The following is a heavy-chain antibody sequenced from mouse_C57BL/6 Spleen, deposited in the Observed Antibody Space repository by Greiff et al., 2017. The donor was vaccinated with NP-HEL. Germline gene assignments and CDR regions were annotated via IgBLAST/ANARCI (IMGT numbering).Heavy chain of an antibody. CDR2: IYPGDGDT. J-gene: IGHJ1*03. Sequence: QVQLQQSGPELVKPGASVKISCKASGYAFSSSWMNWVKQRPGKGLEWIGRIYPGDGDTNYNGKFTGKATLTADKSSSTAYMQLSSLTSEDSAVYFCARSYDGRGYFDVWGTGTTVTVSS. V-gene: IGHV1-82*01. CDR3: ARSYDGRGYFDV. CDR1: GYAFSSSW. D-gene: IGHD2-3*01.